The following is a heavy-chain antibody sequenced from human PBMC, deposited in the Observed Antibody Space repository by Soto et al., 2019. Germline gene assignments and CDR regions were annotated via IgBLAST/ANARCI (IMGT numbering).Heavy chain of an antibody. V-gene: IGHV4-34*01. D-gene: IGHD3-10*01. CDR3: ARGRFGELSGWFDP. CDR1: GGSFSGYY. CDR2: INHSGST. J-gene: IGHJ5*02. Sequence: PSETLSLTCAVYGGSFSGYYWSWIRQPPGKGLEWIGEINHSGSTNYNPSLKSRVTISVDTSKNQFSLKLSSVTAADTAVYYCARGRFGELSGWFDPWGQGTLVTVSS.